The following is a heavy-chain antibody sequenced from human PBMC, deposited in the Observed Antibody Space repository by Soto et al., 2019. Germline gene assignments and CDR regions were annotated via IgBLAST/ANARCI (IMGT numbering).Heavy chain of an antibody. CDR3: HCSSFV. V-gene: IGHV3-21*06. CDR2: ITPSSNYI. CDR1: GFTFSSYT. D-gene: IGHD6-6*01. Sequence: GGSLRLSCAASGFTFSSYTMNWVRQAPGKGLEWVSSITPSSNYIYYAGSVKGRFTISRDNAKNSLYLQMNSLRAEDTAVYYCHCSSFVWGQGALVTVSS. J-gene: IGHJ4*02.